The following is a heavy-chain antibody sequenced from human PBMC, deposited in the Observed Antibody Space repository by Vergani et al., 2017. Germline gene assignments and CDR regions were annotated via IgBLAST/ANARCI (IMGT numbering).Heavy chain of an antibody. CDR3: ARETDTGSSVSYNYYAMDV. CDR2: ITSSSSYI. Sequence: EVQLVESGGGLVKPGGSLRLSCTASGFTFSSYSMHWVRQAPGKGLEWVSSITSSSSYIYYADSVKGRFTISRDNAKNSLYLQMNSLRAEDTAVYYCARETDTGSSVSYNYYAMDVWGQGTTVSVSS. J-gene: IGHJ6*02. V-gene: IGHV3-21*01. D-gene: IGHD3-9*01. CDR1: GFTFSSYS.